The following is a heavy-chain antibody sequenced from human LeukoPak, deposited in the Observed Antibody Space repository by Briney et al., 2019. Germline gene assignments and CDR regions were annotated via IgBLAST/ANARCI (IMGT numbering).Heavy chain of an antibody. CDR3: ARGGVVVQDAFDI. V-gene: IGHV4-59*08. CDR1: GGSISSYF. D-gene: IGHD1-1*01. J-gene: IGHJ3*02. Sequence: PSETLSLTCTVSGGSISSYFWGWIRQPPGKGLEWIGSIYYSGNTSDNPSLKSRLTVSVNTSKNQFSLKLSSVTAADTAMYYCARGGVVVQDAFDIWGQGTMVTVSS. CDR2: IYYSGNT.